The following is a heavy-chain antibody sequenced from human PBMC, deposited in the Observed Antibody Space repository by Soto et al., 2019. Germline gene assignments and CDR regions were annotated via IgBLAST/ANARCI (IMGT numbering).Heavy chain of an antibody. V-gene: IGHV6-1*01. Sequence: SQTLSLTFVISGDSVSSNSAAGNWIRQSPSRGLEWLGRTYYRSKWYNDYAVSVKSRITINPDTSKNQFSLQLNSVTPEDTAVYYCARDPYSGYKSVYFDYWGQGTLVTVSS. CDR1: GDSVSSNSAA. CDR2: TYYRSKWYN. D-gene: IGHD5-12*01. J-gene: IGHJ4*02. CDR3: ARDPYSGYKSVYFDY.